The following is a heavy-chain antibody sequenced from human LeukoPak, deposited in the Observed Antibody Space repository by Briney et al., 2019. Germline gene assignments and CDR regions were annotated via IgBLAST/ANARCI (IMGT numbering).Heavy chain of an antibody. Sequence: GGSLRLSCAASGFTFSSYAMSWVRQAPGKGLEWVSAISGSGGSTYYADSVKGRFTISRDNSKNTLYPQMNSLRAEDTAVYYCAKDYDFWSGYSYYFDYWGQGTLVTVPS. CDR3: AKDYDFWSGYSYYFDY. V-gene: IGHV3-23*01. J-gene: IGHJ4*02. CDR1: GFTFSSYA. CDR2: ISGSGGST. D-gene: IGHD3-3*01.